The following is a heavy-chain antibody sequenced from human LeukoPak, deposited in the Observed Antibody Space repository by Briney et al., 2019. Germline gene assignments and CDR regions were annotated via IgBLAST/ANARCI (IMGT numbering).Heavy chain of an antibody. D-gene: IGHD3-10*01. V-gene: IGHV4-59*08. J-gene: IGHJ6*02. CDR2: IYYSGSA. CDR3: ARSSRYYGSGLYYYYYGMDV. Sequence: SETLSLTCTVSGGSISSYYWSWIRQPPGKGLEWIGYIYYSGSANYNPPLKSRVTISVDTSKNQFSLKLSSVTAADTAVYYCARSSRYYGSGLYYYYYGMDVWGQGTTVTVSS. CDR1: GGSISSYY.